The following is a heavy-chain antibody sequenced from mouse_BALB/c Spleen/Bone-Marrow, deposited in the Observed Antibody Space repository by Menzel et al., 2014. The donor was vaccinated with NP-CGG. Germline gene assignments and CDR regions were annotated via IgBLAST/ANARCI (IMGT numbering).Heavy chain of an antibody. D-gene: IGHD2-2*01. Sequence: QVQLQQPGAELAKPGASVKMSCKASGYTLTSYWMHWVKQRPGQGLEWIGYINPSTGYTEYNQRFKDKATLTADKSSSTAYMQLSSLTSEDSAVYYCARSRDGYDSFAYWGQGTLVTVSA. CDR1: GYTLTSYW. J-gene: IGHJ3*01. CDR2: INPSTGYT. CDR3: ARSRDGYDSFAY. V-gene: IGHV1-7*01.